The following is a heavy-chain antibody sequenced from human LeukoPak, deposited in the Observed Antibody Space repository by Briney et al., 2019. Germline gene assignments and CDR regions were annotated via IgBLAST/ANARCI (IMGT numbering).Heavy chain of an antibody. D-gene: IGHD5-18*01. V-gene: IGHV4-4*07. CDR2: IYTSGST. Sequence: SETLSLTCTVSGGSISGYFWSWIRQPAGKGLEWVGRIYTSGSTNYNPSLKSRVTISVDTSKNQFSLKLSSVTAADTAVCYCARGGGAAMVMAPYYYYYMDVWGKGTTVTISS. CDR3: ARGGGAAMVMAPYYYYYMDV. J-gene: IGHJ6*03. CDR1: GGSISGYF.